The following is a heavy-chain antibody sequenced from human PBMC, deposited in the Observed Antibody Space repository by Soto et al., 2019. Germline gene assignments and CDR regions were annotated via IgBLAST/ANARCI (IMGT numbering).Heavy chain of an antibody. CDR2: IKQDGSEK. V-gene: IGHV3-7*01. CDR1: GLTFSSYW. Sequence: GGSLRLSCAASGLTFSSYWMSWVRQAPGKGLEWVANIKQDGSEKYYVDSVKGRFTISRDNAKNSLYLQMNSLRAEDTAVYYCAREGAELNDAFDIWGQGTMVTVSS. J-gene: IGHJ3*02. CDR3: AREGAELNDAFDI.